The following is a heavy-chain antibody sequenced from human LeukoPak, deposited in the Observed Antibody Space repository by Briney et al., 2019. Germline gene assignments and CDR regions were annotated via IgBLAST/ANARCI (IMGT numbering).Heavy chain of an antibody. D-gene: IGHD6-19*01. CDR3: ARGVAGTYYFDY. Sequence: SETLSLTCTVSGGSISSSSYYWGWIRQPPGKGLEWIGSTYHSGSTYYNPSLKSRVTISMDTTKNQFSLKLTSVTAADTAVYYCARGVAGTYYFDYWAREPWSPSPQ. CDR1: GGSISSSSYY. J-gene: IGHJ4*02. V-gene: IGHV4-39*07. CDR2: TYHSGST.